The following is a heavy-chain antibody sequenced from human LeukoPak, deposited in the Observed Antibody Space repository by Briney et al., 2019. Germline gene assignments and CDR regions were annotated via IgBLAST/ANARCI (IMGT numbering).Heavy chain of an antibody. D-gene: IGHD4-17*01. CDR3: TRDDYGDLDY. V-gene: IGHV1-2*02. J-gene: IGHJ4*02. CDR2: INPNSGGR. Sequence: ASVTVSCKASGYTFTGYSIHWVRQAPGQGLEWMGWINPNSGGRNYAQKFQGRVTMTRDTSISTAYMELTRLRSDDTAVYYCTRDDYGDLDYWGQGTLVTVSS. CDR1: GYTFTGYS.